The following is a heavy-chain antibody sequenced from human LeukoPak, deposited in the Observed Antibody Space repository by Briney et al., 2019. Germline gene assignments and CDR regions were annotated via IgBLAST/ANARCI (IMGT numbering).Heavy chain of an antibody. V-gene: IGHV1-2*04. J-gene: IGHJ5*02. CDR3: ARGEKVPPGSGSYYAYNWFDP. Sequence: ASVKVSCKASGYTFTGYYMHWARQAPGQGLEWMGWINPNSGGTNYAQKFQGWVTMTRDTSISTAYMELSRLRSDDTAVYYCARGEKVPPGSGSYYAYNWFDPWGQGTLVTVSS. CDR1: GYTFTGYY. D-gene: IGHD3-10*01. CDR2: INPNSGGT.